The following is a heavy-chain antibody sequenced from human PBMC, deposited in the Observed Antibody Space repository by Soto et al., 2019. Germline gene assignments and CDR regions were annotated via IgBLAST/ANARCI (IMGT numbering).Heavy chain of an antibody. Sequence: SETLSLTCAVSGGSFSGYYWSWIRQPPGKGLEWIGEINHSGSTNYNPSLTSRVTISVDTSKNQFSLKLSSVTAAATAVDYCARDSWYYVFWSGYYRGSDYWGQGTLVTVSS. CDR3: ARDSWYYVFWSGYYRGSDY. CDR1: GGSFSGYY. D-gene: IGHD3-3*01. CDR2: INHSGST. J-gene: IGHJ4*02. V-gene: IGHV4-34*01.